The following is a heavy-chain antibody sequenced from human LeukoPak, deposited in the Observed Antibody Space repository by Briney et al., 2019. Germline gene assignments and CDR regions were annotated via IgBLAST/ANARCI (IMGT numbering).Heavy chain of an antibody. Sequence: GEFMMNSCKGSGYSFTNFYIGWVRQMPGGGLEWMGIIYPGVSDTRFSPSFQGQVTISADKSISTAYLQWSGLKASDSAIYYCARLSGSWAFDVWGQGTVVTVSS. J-gene: IGHJ3*01. V-gene: IGHV5-51*01. CDR3: ARLSGSWAFDV. D-gene: IGHD1-26*01. CDR2: IYPGVSDT. CDR1: GYSFTNFY.